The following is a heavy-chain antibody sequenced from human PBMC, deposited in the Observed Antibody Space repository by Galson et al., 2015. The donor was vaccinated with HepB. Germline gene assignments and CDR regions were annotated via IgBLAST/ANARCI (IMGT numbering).Heavy chain of an antibody. D-gene: IGHD6-19*01. V-gene: IGHV4-39*01. J-gene: IGHJ5*02. CDR1: GGSISSSSYY. CDR2: IYYSGST. Sequence: ETLSLTCTVSGGSISSSSYYWGWIRQPPGKGLEWIGYIYYSGSTYYNPSLKSRVTVSVDTSKNQFSLKLNSVTAADTAVYYCARGFEQWLVHNWFDPWGQGTLVTVSS. CDR3: ARGFEQWLVHNWFDP.